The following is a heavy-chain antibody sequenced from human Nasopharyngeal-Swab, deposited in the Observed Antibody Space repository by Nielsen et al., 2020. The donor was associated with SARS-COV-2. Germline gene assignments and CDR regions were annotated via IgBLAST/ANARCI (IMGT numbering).Heavy chain of an antibody. J-gene: IGHJ5*02. V-gene: IGHV4-39*07. CDR2: VYFVGSP. Sequence: GSLRLSCTVSGASFTSSDYYWGWIRQPPGKGLEWIGSVYFVGSPFYNPSLKSRVTISVDRSKKQFSLRLNSVTAADTAMYYCARVMVATTIWFDPWGQGTLVTVSS. CDR3: ARVMVATTIWFDP. D-gene: IGHD2-15*01. CDR1: GASFTSSDYY.